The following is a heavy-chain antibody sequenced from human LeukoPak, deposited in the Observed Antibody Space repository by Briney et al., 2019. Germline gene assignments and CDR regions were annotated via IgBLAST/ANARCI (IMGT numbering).Heavy chain of an antibody. Sequence: SQTLSLTCTVSGGSISNGDYYWSWLRQTPGKGLEWIGYIYYSGTTYYNPSLKSRLTIPLDTSKNQFSLKLISLTAADTAVYYCARAGTSVTTEFDYWGQGTLVTVSS. CDR1: GGSISNGDYY. CDR3: ARAGTSVTTEFDY. J-gene: IGHJ4*02. V-gene: IGHV4-30-4*01. CDR2: IYYSGTT. D-gene: IGHD4-17*01.